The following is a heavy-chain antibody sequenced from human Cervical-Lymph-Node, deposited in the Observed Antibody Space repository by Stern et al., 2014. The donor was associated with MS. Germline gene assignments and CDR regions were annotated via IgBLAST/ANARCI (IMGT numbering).Heavy chain of an antibody. CDR2: IIPMFDTA. CDR3: ARGSVYYDFWTTNYGHFQF. CDR1: GGIFSNYA. V-gene: IGHV1-69*01. Sequence: VQLVQSGAEVKKPGSSVKVSCKTSGGIFSNYAFNWVRQAPGQGPEWMGGIIPMFDTAEHAQNFQGRVTITADESTNTTYMELSSLKSEDTALYYCARGSVYYDFWTTNYGHFQFWGQGTLVTVSS. D-gene: IGHD3-3*01. J-gene: IGHJ4*01.